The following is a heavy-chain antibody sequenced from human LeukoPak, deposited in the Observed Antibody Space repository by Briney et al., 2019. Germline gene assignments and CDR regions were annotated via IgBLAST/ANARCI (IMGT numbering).Heavy chain of an antibody. CDR3: ARVDFTHYDSSGSMGY. Sequence: GASVKVSCKASGYTFTSYYMHWVRQAPGQGLEWMGIINPSGGSTSYAQKFQGRVTMTRDTSTSTVYMELRSLRSDDTAVYYCARVDFTHYDSSGSMGYWGQGTLVTVSS. V-gene: IGHV1-46*01. J-gene: IGHJ4*02. CDR1: GYTFTSYY. D-gene: IGHD3-22*01. CDR2: INPSGGST.